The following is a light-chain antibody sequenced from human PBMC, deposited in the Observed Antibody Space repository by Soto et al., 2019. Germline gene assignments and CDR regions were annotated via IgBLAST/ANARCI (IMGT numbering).Light chain of an antibody. CDR2: YAS. J-gene: IGKJ3*01. V-gene: IGKV1-33*01. CDR1: QDIKHY. Sequence: DLQMTQSPSSLSASEGDRVTITCQASQDIKHYLNWYQQKVGKAPQLLIHYASDLEAGVPSRFSGSGSGTNFNFTISSPQPEDIATYYCQQYDNLPFTFGPGTILDVK. CDR3: QQYDNLPFT.